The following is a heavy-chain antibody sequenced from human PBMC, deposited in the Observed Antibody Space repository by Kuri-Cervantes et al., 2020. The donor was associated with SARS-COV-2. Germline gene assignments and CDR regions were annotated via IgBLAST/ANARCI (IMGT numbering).Heavy chain of an antibody. D-gene: IGHD4-17*01. CDR2: ISTYNANA. J-gene: IGHJ6*02. Sequence: ASVKVSCKASGYTFTTYGITWVRQAPGQGLEWTGWISTYNANADHAQKLQGRVTMTTDTSTSIAYMELRSLRSDDTAIYYCAGGFDYGDYPYYYGMDVWGQGTTVTVSS. CDR1: GYTFTTYG. V-gene: IGHV1-18*04. CDR3: AGGFDYGDYPYYYGMDV.